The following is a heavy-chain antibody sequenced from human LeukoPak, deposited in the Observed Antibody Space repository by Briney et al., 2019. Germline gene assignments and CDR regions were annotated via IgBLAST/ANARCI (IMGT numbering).Heavy chain of an antibody. CDR2: INHSGST. CDR3: ARHHSIGGWPIVGATHFDY. V-gene: IGHV4-34*01. J-gene: IGHJ4*02. CDR1: GGSFSGYY. Sequence: PSETLSLTCAVYGGSFSGYYWSWIRQPPGKGLEWIGEINHSGSTNYNPSLKSRVTISVDTSKNQFSLKLSSVTAADTAVYYCARHHSIGGWPIVGATHFDYWGQGTLVTVSS. D-gene: IGHD1-26*01.